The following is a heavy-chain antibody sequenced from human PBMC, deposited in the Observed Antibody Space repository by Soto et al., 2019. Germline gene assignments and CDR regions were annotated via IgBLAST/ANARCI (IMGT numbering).Heavy chain of an antibody. Sequence: SETLSLTCTFSGCSIISGGYYWSWIRQHPGKGLEWIGYIYYSGSTYYNPSLKSRVTISVDTSKNQFSLKLSSVTAADTAVYYCARDPGDSSGYSGGDAFDIWGQGTMVTVSS. D-gene: IGHD3-22*01. CDR1: GCSIISGGYY. CDR3: ARDPGDSSGYSGGDAFDI. J-gene: IGHJ3*02. V-gene: IGHV4-31*03. CDR2: IYYSGST.